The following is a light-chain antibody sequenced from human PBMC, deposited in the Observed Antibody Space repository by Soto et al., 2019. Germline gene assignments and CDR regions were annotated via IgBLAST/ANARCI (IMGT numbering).Light chain of an antibody. CDR1: QTVRNNY. J-gene: IGKJ4*01. CDR2: DAS. CDR3: QPVSRYPLT. V-gene: IGKV3-20*01. Sequence: VLTQSLRPLSLSPGERATLSCRASQTVRNNYLAWYQQKPGQAPRLLIYDASSRATGIPDRFSGGGTGTDFTLPISRLEPEDFAVYYCQPVSRYPLTFGGGTKV.